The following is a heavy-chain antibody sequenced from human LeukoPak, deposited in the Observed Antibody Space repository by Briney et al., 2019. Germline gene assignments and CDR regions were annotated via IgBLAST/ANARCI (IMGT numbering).Heavy chain of an antibody. D-gene: IGHD3-22*01. CDR2: ISAYNGNT. Sequence: ASVKVSCKASGYTFTSYGLSWVRQAPGQGLEWMGWISAYNGNTNYAQKVQGRVTMTTDTSTSTAYMELRSLRSDDTAVYYCARDYYDSSGDPLDYWGQGTLVTVSS. J-gene: IGHJ4*02. CDR3: ARDYYDSSGDPLDY. V-gene: IGHV1-18*01. CDR1: GYTFTSYG.